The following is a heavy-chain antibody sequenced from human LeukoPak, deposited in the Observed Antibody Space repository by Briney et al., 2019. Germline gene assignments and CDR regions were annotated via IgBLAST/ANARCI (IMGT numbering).Heavy chain of an antibody. J-gene: IGHJ4*02. Sequence: ASVKVSCKASGHTFTSYGISWVRQAPGQGLEWMGWINPNSGGTNYAQKFQGRVTMTRDTSISTAYMELSRLRSDDTAVYYCAGGPGSGNNYWGQGTLVTVSS. CDR2: INPNSGGT. V-gene: IGHV1-2*02. CDR1: GHTFTSYG. D-gene: IGHD3-10*01. CDR3: AGGPGSGNNY.